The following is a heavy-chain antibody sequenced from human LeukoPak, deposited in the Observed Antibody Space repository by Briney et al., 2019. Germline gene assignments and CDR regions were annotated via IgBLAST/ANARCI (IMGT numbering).Heavy chain of an antibody. CDR1: GYTFTSYY. J-gene: IGHJ6*02. V-gene: IGHV1-46*01. Sequence: ASVKVSCKASGYTFTSYYTHWVRQAPGQGLEWMGIINPSGGSTSYAQKFQGRVTMTRDTSTSTVYMELSSLRSEDTAVYYCARDRLWFGLVKGPYGMDVWGQGTTVTVSS. CDR3: ARDRLWFGLVKGPYGMDV. D-gene: IGHD3-10*01. CDR2: INPSGGST.